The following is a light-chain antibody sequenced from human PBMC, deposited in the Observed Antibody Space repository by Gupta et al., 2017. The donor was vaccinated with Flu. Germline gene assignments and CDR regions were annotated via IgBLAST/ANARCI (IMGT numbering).Light chain of an antibody. CDR3: SSYTSSSTPLV. V-gene: IGLV2-14*01. J-gene: IGLJ3*02. CDR2: EVS. Sequence: QSALTQPASVSGSPGQSITISCTGTSSDVGGYNYVSWYQQHPGKAPKLMISEVSNRPSGVSNLSSGSKSANTASPTTSGLQAEDEADYYCSSYTSSSTPLVFGGGTKLTVL. CDR1: SSDVGGYNY.